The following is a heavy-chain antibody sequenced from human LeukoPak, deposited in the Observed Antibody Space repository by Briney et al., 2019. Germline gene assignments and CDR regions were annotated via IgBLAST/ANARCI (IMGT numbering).Heavy chain of an antibody. J-gene: IGHJ5*02. CDR3: ARVRGESPRWFDP. Sequence: PGGSLRLSCAASGFTFSSYWMHWVRQAAGKGLVWVAHINNDGSRTNYADSVKGRFTVSRDNAKNMLYLQMNSLRVEDTAVYYCARVRGESPRWFDPWGQGTLVTVSS. CDR1: GFTFSSYW. CDR2: INNDGSRT. D-gene: IGHD3-10*01. V-gene: IGHV3-74*01.